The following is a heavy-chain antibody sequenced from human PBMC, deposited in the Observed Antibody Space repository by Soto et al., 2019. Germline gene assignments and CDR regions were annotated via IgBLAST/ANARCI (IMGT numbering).Heavy chain of an antibody. Sequence: ASVKVSCKASGYTFTGYYMHWVRQAPGQGLEWMGGIIPIFGTANYAQKFQGRVTITADESTSTAYMELSSLRSEDTAVYYCARDVGTIGYAFDIWGQGTMVTVSS. CDR2: IIPIFGTA. CDR3: ARDVGTIGYAFDI. J-gene: IGHJ3*02. D-gene: IGHD7-27*01. CDR1: GYTFTGYY. V-gene: IGHV1-69*13.